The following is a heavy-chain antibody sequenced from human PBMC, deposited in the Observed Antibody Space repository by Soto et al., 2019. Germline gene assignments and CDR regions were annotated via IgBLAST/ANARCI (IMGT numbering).Heavy chain of an antibody. D-gene: IGHD3-3*01. CDR1: GYTFTSYY. V-gene: IGHV1-46*01. CDR2: INPSGGST. J-gene: IGHJ6*02. CDR3: ARGGIRFLEWLYFMDV. Sequence: ASVKVSCKASGYTFTSYYMHWVRQAPGQGLEWMGIINPSGGSTSYAQKFQGRVTMTRDTSTSTVYMELSSLRSEDTAVYYCARGGIRFLEWLYFMDVWGQGTTVTVSS.